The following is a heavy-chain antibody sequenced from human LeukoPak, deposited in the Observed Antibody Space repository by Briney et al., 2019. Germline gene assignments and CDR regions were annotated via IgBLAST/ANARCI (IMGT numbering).Heavy chain of an antibody. V-gene: IGHV3-33*01. D-gene: IGHD3-10*01. CDR3: ARTSITMVRGVIITLPDY. Sequence: GRSLRLSCAASGFTFSTYGMHWVRQAPGKGLEWVAVIWYDGSNKFYADSVKGRFTISRDNSKNTLYLQMNSLRAEDTGVYYCARTSITMVRGVIITLPDYWGQGTLVTVSS. J-gene: IGHJ4*02. CDR2: IWYDGSNK. CDR1: GFTFSTYG.